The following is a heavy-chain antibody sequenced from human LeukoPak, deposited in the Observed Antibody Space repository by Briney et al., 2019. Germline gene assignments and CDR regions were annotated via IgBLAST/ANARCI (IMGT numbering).Heavy chain of an antibody. V-gene: IGHV3-74*01. J-gene: IGHJ6*02. CDR1: GFTFSSYW. Sequence: GGSLRLSCAASGFTFSSYWMHWVRQAPGKGLVWVSRINSDGSSTSYADSVKGRFTISRDNAKNTLYLQMNSLRAEDTAVYYCARDFGYSSSWSLYYYYGMDVWGQGTTVTVSS. CDR2: INSDGSST. D-gene: IGHD6-13*01. CDR3: ARDFGYSSSWSLYYYYGMDV.